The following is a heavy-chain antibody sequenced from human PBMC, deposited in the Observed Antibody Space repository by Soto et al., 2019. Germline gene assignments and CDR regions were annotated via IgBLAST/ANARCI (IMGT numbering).Heavy chain of an antibody. CDR1: GGTFSSYA. V-gene: IGHV1-69*01. Sequence: QVQLVQSGAEVKKPGSSVKVSCKASGGTFSSYAISWVLQAPGQGLEWMGGIIPIFGTANYAQKVQGRVTITEDEATSTSYMELSSLRSEDTDVYYCARSPLVIVVVVDASGVGDYFNYGMDVWGQGNTVTVSS. CDR3: ARSPLVIVVVVDASGVGDYFNYGMDV. D-gene: IGHD2-15*01. CDR2: IIPIFGTA. J-gene: IGHJ6*02.